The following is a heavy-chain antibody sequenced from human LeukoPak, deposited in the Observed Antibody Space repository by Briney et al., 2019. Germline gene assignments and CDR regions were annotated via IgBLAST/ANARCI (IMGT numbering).Heavy chain of an antibody. Sequence: GGSLRLSCAASEFPFSDYWMTWVRQAPGKGLEWVAAISYDGSYTYYRDSVRGRFTISRDNSKNTMYLQMNSLRAEDTAMYYCARALDVWGKGTTVTVSS. J-gene: IGHJ6*04. V-gene: IGHV3-30*03. CDR2: ISYDGSYT. CDR1: EFPFSDYW. CDR3: ARALDV.